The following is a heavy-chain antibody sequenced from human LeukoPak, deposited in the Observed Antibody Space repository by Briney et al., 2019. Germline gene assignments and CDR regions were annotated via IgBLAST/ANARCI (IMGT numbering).Heavy chain of an antibody. V-gene: IGHV4-4*02. CDR1: GDSISSINW. CDR3: ARYSSSSPFDY. J-gene: IGHJ4*02. CDR2: IHHSGKT. Sequence: SETLSLTCAVSGDSISSINWWTWVRLSPEKGLEWIGEIHHSGKTNYNPSLKSRVNISLDKSKNHFSLRVNSVVAADTAIYYCARYSSSSPFDYWGQGTLVTVSS. D-gene: IGHD6-13*01.